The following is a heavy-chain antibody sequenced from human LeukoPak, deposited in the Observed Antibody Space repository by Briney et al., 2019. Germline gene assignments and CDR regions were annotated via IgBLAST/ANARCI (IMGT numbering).Heavy chain of an antibody. J-gene: IGHJ5*02. V-gene: IGHV1-46*01. D-gene: IGHD3-22*01. CDR3: ARGPDYYDSSGYYSSDH. CDR2: INPSGGST. Sequence: ASVKVSCKASGYTFTSYYMHWVRQAPGQGLEWMGIINPSGGSTSYAQKFQGRVTMTRDTSTSTVYMELSSLRSEDTAVYYCARGPDYYDSSGYYSSDHWGQGTLVTVSS. CDR1: GYTFTSYY.